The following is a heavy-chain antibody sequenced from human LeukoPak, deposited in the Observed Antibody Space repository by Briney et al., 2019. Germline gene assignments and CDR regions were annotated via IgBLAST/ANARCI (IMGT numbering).Heavy chain of an antibody. D-gene: IGHD5-18*01. Sequence: GASVKDSCKASGGTFISYAISWVRQAPGQGLEWMGGIIPIFGTANYAQKFQGRVTITADESTSTAYMELSSLGSEDTAVYYCARGYSYGSSGYYYYMDVWGKGTTVTISS. V-gene: IGHV1-69*13. CDR1: GGTFISYA. CDR3: ARGYSYGSSGYYYYMDV. J-gene: IGHJ6*03. CDR2: IIPIFGTA.